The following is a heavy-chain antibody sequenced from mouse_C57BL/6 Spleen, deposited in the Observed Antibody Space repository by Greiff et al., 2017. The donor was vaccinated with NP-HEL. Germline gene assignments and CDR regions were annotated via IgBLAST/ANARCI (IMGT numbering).Heavy chain of an antibody. J-gene: IGHJ2*01. Sequence: VQLQQPGAELVRPGSSVKLSCKASGYTFTSYWMHWVKQRPIQGLEWIGNIDPSDSETHYNQKFKDKATLTVDKSSSTAYMQLSSLTSEDSAVHYCALLYDGYQIYFDYWGQGTTLTVSS. D-gene: IGHD2-3*01. V-gene: IGHV1-52*01. CDR1: GYTFTSYW. CDR3: ALLYDGYQIYFDY. CDR2: IDPSDSET.